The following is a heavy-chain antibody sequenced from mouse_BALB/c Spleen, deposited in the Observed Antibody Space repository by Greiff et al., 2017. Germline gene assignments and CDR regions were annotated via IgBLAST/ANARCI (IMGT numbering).Heavy chain of an antibody. CDR2: ISSGSSTI. CDR3: ARGHDGYAMDY. V-gene: IGHV5-17*02. Sequence: DVQLVESGGGLVQPGGSRKLSCAASGFTFSSFGMHWVRQAPEKGLEWVAYISSGSSTIYYADTVKGRFTISRDNPKNTLFLQMPSLRSEDTAMYYCARGHDGYAMDYWGQGTSVTVSS. J-gene: IGHJ4*01. D-gene: IGHD1-1*01. CDR1: GFTFSSFG.